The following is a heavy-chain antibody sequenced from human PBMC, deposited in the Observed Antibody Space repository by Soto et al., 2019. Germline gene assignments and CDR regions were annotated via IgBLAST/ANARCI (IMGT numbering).Heavy chain of an antibody. Sequence: SVKVSCKASGYTFTSYYIHWVRQAPGQGLEWMGGIIPIFGTANYAQKLQGRVTITADESTSTAYMELSSLRSEDTAVYYCARGVTPYYFDYWGQGTLVTVSS. J-gene: IGHJ4*02. CDR3: ARGVTPYYFDY. V-gene: IGHV1-69*13. CDR1: GYTFTSYY. CDR2: IIPIFGTA. D-gene: IGHD4-4*01.